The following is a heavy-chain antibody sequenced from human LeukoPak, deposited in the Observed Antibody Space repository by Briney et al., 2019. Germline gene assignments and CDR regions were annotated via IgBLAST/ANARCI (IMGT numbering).Heavy chain of an antibody. Sequence: SETLSLTCAVYGGSFSGYYWSWIRQPPGKGLEWIGEINHSGSTNYNPSLKSRVTISVDTSKNQFSLKLSSVTAADTAVYYCARVGGQRNLFDYWGQGTLVTVSS. CDR3: ARVGGQRNLFDY. CDR2: INHSGST. V-gene: IGHV4-34*01. D-gene: IGHD2-15*01. J-gene: IGHJ4*02. CDR1: GGSFSGYY.